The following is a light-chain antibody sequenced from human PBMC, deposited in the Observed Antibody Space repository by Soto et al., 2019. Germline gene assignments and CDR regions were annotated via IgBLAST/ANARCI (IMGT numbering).Light chain of an antibody. V-gene: IGKV3-15*01. CDR3: QQYYGVPFT. CDR2: GAS. J-gene: IGKJ3*01. Sequence: EIVMTQSPATLSVSPGERATLSCRASQSVSSNLAWYQQKPGQAPRLLIYGASTRATGIPARFSGSGSGTEFTLTISSLQSEDVAVYYCQQYYGVPFTFGPGTTVAI. CDR1: QSVSSN.